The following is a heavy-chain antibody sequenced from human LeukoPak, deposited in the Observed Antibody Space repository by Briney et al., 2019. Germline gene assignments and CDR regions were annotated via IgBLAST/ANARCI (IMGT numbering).Heavy chain of an antibody. CDR3: ARNLAYNAFDI. V-gene: IGHV3-7*01. Sequence: GGSLRLSCAASRFTFSRSWMTWVRQPPGGGLEWVATIKEEGSKKDFEDSVKGRSTITRDKVKNSLYLQMDSLRAEDTAVYFCARNLAYNAFDIWGQGTMVTVSS. J-gene: IGHJ3*02. D-gene: IGHD1-1*01. CDR1: RFTFSRSW. CDR2: IKEEGSKK.